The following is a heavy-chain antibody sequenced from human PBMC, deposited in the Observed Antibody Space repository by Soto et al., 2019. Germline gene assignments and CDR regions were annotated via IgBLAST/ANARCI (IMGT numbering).Heavy chain of an antibody. D-gene: IGHD3-3*01. V-gene: IGHV1-46*01. CDR3: ARGRFDYHYSMDV. CDR1: GYTFISYY. Sequence: ASVKVSCKASGYTFISYYMYWVRQAPGQGLEWMGIINPSGGSTTYAQKFQVRVTMTRDTSTSTVYMELSNVRSEDTAVYYCARGRFDYHYSMDVWGQGTTVTVSS. CDR2: INPSGGST. J-gene: IGHJ6*02.